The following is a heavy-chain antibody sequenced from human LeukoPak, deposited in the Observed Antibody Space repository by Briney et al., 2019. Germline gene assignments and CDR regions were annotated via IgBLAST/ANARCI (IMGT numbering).Heavy chain of an antibody. Sequence: PSETLSLTCTVSGGYISSYSWSWIRQPPGKGLEWIGYIYYSGNTNYNPSLKSRVTISVDTSKNQFSLDLSSVTAADTAVYYCGGWIGEFAMIVVRGTRVIFFDFWGQGTMVTVSS. D-gene: IGHD3-22*01. CDR1: GGYISSYS. J-gene: IGHJ3*01. V-gene: IGHV4-59*01. CDR3: GGWIGEFAMIVVRGTRVIFFDF. CDR2: IYYSGNT.